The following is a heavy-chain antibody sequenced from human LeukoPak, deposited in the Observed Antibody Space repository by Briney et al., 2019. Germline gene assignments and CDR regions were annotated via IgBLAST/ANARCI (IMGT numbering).Heavy chain of an antibody. Sequence: GGSLRLSCAASGFTFSSYSMNWVRQAPGKGLEWVSSISSSSSYTYYADSVKGRFTISKDNSKNTLYLQMNSLRAEDTAVYYCARGLADTAMALLIDYWGQGTLVTVSS. D-gene: IGHD5-18*01. CDR3: ARGLADTAMALLIDY. V-gene: IGHV3-21*01. CDR1: GFTFSSYS. J-gene: IGHJ4*02. CDR2: ISSSSSYT.